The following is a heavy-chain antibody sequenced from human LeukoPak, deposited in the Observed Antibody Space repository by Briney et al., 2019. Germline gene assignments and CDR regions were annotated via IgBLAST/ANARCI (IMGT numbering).Heavy chain of an antibody. CDR2: ISSSSTYI. J-gene: IGHJ1*01. Sequence: GGSLRLSCVASGFTFSSYSMNWVRQAPGKGLEWVSSISSSSTYIYYTDSMKGRFTISRDNAKNSLYLQMNSLRAEDTAVYYCAKDPPSSSGWSGYFQHWGQGTLVTVSS. CDR3: AKDPPSSSGWSGYFQH. D-gene: IGHD6-19*01. V-gene: IGHV3-21*04. CDR1: GFTFSSYS.